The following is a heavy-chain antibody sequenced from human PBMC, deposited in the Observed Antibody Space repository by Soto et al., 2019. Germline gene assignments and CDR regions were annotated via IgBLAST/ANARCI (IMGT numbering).Heavy chain of an antibody. CDR1: GFTFTNYA. CDR3: GRESPYISGLIYVEY. V-gene: IGHV3-23*01. D-gene: IGHD3-22*01. Sequence: EVQLLDSGGGLVQPGGSLRLSCAASGFTFTNYAMAWVRQAPGKGLEWVSAVHSNGDTHYAGSVKGRFTISRDNSRNTVYLQMDSLRVEDTAGYPFGRESPYISGLIYVEYWGQGTLVTVS. CDR2: VHSNGDT. J-gene: IGHJ4*02.